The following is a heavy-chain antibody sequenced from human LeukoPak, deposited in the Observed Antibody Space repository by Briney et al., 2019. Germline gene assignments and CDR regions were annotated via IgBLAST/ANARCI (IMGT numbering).Heavy chain of an antibody. D-gene: IGHD1-26*01. J-gene: IGHJ3*02. CDR3: AKDRFYSGSPRAFDM. V-gene: IGHV3-23*01. CDR2: ISGSGVST. CDR1: GFTFSSYA. Sequence: PGGSLRLSCAASGFTFSSYAMNWVRQAPGKVLEWVSGISGSGVSTYYADSVKGRFTFSRDNSKNTLYLQMNSLRAEDTALYYCAKDRFYSGSPRAFDMWGRGTMVTVSS.